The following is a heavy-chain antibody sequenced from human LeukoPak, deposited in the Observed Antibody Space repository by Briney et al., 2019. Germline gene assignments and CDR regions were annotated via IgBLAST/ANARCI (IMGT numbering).Heavy chain of an antibody. J-gene: IGHJ5*02. D-gene: IGHD3-10*01. Sequence: ASVKASCKVSGYTLTELSMHWVRQAPGKGLEWMGGFDPEDGETIYAQKFQGRVTMTEDTSTDTAYMELSSLRSEDTAVYYCATEIMVRGVPWFDPWGQGTLVTVSS. CDR3: ATEIMVRGVPWFDP. CDR2: FDPEDGET. CDR1: GYTLTELS. V-gene: IGHV1-24*01.